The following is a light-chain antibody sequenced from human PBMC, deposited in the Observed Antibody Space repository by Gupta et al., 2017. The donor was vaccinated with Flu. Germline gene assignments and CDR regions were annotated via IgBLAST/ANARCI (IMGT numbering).Light chain of an antibody. CDR2: AAS. J-gene: IGKJ2*01. CDR1: QSISSY. V-gene: IGKV1-39*01. Sequence: PSSLSASVGDRVTITCRASQSISSYLNWYQQKPGTAPKLLIYAASSLQSGVPSRFSGSGSGTDFTLTISRLQPEDFATYYCQQSYGTPPTFGQGTKMAIK. CDR3: QQSYGTPPT.